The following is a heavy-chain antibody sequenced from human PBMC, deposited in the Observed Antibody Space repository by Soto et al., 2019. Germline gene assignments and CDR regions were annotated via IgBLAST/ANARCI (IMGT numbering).Heavy chain of an antibody. CDR1: GDTFTSYG. V-gene: IGHV1-18*01. J-gene: IGHJ4*02. CDR3: ARYEPEHPSQDY. CDR2: ISAYNGNT. Sequence: ASVKASCKASGDTFTSYGISWVRQAPGQGLEWMGWISAYNGNTNYAQKLQGRVTMTTDTSTSTAYMELRSLRSDDTAVYYCARYEPEHPSQDYWGQGTLVTVSS. D-gene: IGHD3-3*01.